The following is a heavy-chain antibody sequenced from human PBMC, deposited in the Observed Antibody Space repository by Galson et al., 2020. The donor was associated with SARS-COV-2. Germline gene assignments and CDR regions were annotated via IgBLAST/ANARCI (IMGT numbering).Heavy chain of an antibody. Sequence: GESLKISCAASGFTFTSSSMNWLRQAPGKGLEWVSSISSSSNYIYYADSVKGRFTISRDNAKNSLYLQMNSLRADDTAVYYCARGPYTVTSVWFGPWGQGTLVTVSS. J-gene: IGHJ5*02. V-gene: IGHV3-21*01. CDR1: GFTFTSSS. CDR3: ARGPYTVTSVWFGP. D-gene: IGHD4-17*01. CDR2: ISSSSNYI.